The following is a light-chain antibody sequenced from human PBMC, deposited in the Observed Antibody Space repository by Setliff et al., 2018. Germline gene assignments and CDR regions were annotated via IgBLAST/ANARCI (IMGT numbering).Light chain of an antibody. V-gene: IGLV1-40*01. CDR3: QSYDSSLSGYV. CDR1: SSNIGAGYD. CDR2: GNS. J-gene: IGLJ1*01. Sequence: QSALAQPPSASGSPGQSVTISCTGSSSNIGAGYDVHWYQQLPGTAPKLLLYGNSNRPSGVPDRFSGSKSGTSASLAITGLQAEDEADYYCQSYDSSLSGYVFGTGTKVTVL.